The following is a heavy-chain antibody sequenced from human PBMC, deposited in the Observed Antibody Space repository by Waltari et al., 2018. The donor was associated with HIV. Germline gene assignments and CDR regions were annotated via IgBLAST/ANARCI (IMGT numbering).Heavy chain of an antibody. CDR2: AIPMFGTA. CDR3: ASARETMGVDFDS. Sequence: SVKVSCKASGGAFVSHSFNWVRQAPGQGLEWMGRAIPMFGTANYARKFQGRVTITADKSTTTAYMELNGLRIDDTAVYYCASARETMGVDFDSWGQGTLVTVS. CDR1: GGAFVSHS. D-gene: IGHD3-3*01. V-gene: IGHV1-69*08. J-gene: IGHJ5*01.